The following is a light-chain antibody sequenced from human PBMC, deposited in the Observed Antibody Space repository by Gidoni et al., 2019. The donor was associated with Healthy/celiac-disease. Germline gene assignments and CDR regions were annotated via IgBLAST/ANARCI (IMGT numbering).Light chain of an antibody. J-gene: IGKJ3*01. V-gene: IGKV3-11*01. CDR3: QQRSNWFT. CDR2: DEY. CDR1: QSVSRY. Sequence: DIVLTQSPATLSFSPGERATLSCSASQSVSRYLAGYPQTPGQAPSRLIYDEYNRATGIPARLSGSGYGTDFTLTISSLEPEDFAVYYCQQRSNWFTFGPGTKVDIK.